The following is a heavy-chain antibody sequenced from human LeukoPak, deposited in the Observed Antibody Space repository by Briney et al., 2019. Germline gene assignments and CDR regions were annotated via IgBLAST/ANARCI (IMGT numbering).Heavy chain of an antibody. CDR3: AREPRIAAAGYFFDY. D-gene: IGHD6-13*01. J-gene: IGHJ4*02. V-gene: IGHV4-4*07. CDR2: IYTSGTT. CDR1: GGSISGYY. Sequence: PSETLSLTCTVSGGSISGYYWSWIRQPAGKGLEWIGRIYTSGTTNYNPSLKSRLTMSVDTSKNQFSLKLSSVTAADTAVYYCAREPRIAAAGYFFDYWGQGTLVTLSS.